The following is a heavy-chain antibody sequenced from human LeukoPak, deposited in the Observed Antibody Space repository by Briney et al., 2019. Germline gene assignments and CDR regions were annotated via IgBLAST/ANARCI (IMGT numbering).Heavy chain of an antibody. CDR2: ISGSGSGGST. CDR1: GFTFSSSA. V-gene: IGHV3-23*01. CDR3: AKSGYNRFDY. D-gene: IGHD5-24*01. J-gene: IGHJ4*02. Sequence: GGSLRLSCAASGFTFSSSATSWVRQAPGKGLEWVSSISGSGSGGSTYYADSVKGRFTISRDNSKNTLYLQMNSLIAEDTAVYYCAKSGYNRFDYWGQGTLVTVSS.